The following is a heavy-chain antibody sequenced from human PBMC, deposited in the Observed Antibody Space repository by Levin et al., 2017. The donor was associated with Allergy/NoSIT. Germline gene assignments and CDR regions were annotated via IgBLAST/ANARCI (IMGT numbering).Heavy chain of an antibody. CDR1: GFTFSSYG. Sequence: GGSLRLSCAASGFTFSSYGMHWVRQAPGKGLEWVAVISYDGSNKYYADSVKGRFTISRDNSKNTLYLQMNSLRAEDTAVYYCAKSGGFRYWGQGTLVTVSS. V-gene: IGHV3-30*18. CDR3: AKSGGFRY. CDR2: ISYDGSNK. J-gene: IGHJ4*02.